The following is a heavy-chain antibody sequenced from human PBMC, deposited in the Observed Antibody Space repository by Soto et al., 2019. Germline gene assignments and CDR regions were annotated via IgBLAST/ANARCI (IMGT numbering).Heavy chain of an antibody. CDR2: INPYNGNT. V-gene: IGHV1-18*01. CDR3: AREVGAAAAIDY. J-gene: IGHJ4*02. Sequence: QVQLVQSGAEVKKPGASVKVSCKTSGYTFTNYGITWVRQAPGQGLEWMGWINPYNGNTNYAQKLQGRVTMTTGTSTSTAYMELRSLRSDDTAVYSCAREVGAAAAIDYWGQGTLVTVSS. D-gene: IGHD6-13*01. CDR1: GYTFTNYG.